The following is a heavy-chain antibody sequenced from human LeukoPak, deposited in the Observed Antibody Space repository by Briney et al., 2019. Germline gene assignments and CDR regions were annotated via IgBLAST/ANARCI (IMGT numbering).Heavy chain of an antibody. Sequence: GGSLRLSCTGSGFMFGDYAMSWVRQAPGKGLEWVSAISGSGGSTYYADSVKGRFTISRDNSKNTLYLQMNSLRAEDTAVYYCAKVKSYCSGGSCYPFDWGQGTLVTVSS. D-gene: IGHD2-15*01. J-gene: IGHJ4*02. CDR2: ISGSGGST. CDR3: AKVKSYCSGGSCYPFD. CDR1: GFMFGDYA. V-gene: IGHV3-23*01.